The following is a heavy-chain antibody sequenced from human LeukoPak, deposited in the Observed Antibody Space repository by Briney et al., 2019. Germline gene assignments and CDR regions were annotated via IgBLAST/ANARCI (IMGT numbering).Heavy chain of an antibody. CDR1: GGSISSSYW. CDR2: MYYRGNT. CDR3: ARLYGNYQNYFDY. Sequence: SETLCLTCAVSGGSISSSYWWSWIRQPPGKGLEWVGHMYYRGNTFYNPSLKSRVTISVDTSKNQFSLKLRSVTAADTAVYYCARLYGNYQNYFDYWGQGTLVTVSS. J-gene: IGHJ4*02. V-gene: IGHV4-4*02. D-gene: IGHD1-7*01.